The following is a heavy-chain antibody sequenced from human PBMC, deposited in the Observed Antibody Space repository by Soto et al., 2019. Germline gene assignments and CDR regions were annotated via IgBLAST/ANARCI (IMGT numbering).Heavy chain of an antibody. CDR2: IYPGDSDT. CDR1: GYSFTTYW. CDR3: ARPGESGSYSYFDS. J-gene: IGHJ4*02. Sequence: GESLKISCKGSGYSFTTYWIGWVRQMPGKGLEWMGIIYPGDSDTKYSPSFQGQVTISADRSLTTAYLQWSSLTASDTAMYYCARPGESGSYSYFDSWGQGTLVTVSS. D-gene: IGHD3-10*01. V-gene: IGHV5-51*01.